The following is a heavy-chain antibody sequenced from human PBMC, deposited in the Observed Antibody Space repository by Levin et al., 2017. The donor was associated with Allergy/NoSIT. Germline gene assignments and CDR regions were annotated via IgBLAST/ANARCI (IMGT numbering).Heavy chain of an antibody. CDR3: ARGRSSAGLFDS. CDR2: IYYSGSA. V-gene: IGHV4-31*03. D-gene: IGHD6-13*01. Sequence: NTSETLSLTCTVTGGPMSSGGDYWTWVRQHPGKGLEWIGYIYYSGSASYNPSLRGRPKMSVDTSKNQFSLNLASVTAADAAVYYCARGRSSAGLFDSWGQGTLVTVSS. CDR1: GGPMSSGGDY. J-gene: IGHJ4*02.